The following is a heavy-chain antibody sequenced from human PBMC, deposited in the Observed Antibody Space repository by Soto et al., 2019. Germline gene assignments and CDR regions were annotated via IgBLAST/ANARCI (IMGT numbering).Heavy chain of an antibody. CDR3: AHTKDSSGFLTS. D-gene: IGHD3-22*01. Sequence: SGPTLVNPTQTLTLTCSFSGFSLSAYGLHVIWFRQRPGATLELLALIHWNDDKRYSPYLKSRLTITKDTSKNQVVLTLTNLDPLDTGTYFCAHTKDSSGFLTSWGQGIMVTVSS. V-gene: IGHV2-5*01. CDR2: IHWNDDK. J-gene: IGHJ5*02. CDR1: GFSLSAYGLH.